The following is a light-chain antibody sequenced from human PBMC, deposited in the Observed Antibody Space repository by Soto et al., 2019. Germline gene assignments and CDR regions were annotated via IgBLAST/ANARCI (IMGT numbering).Light chain of an antibody. J-gene: IGKJ2*01. CDR3: QQYGSSPQT. CDR1: QSVTSSY. V-gene: IGKV3D-20*01. Sequence: EIVLTQSPATLSLSPGERATLSCGASQSVTSSYLGWYQQRPGLAPRLLIYDASYRATGIPDRFSGSGSGTDFTLTISRLEPEDFAVYYCQQYGSSPQTFGQGTKLEIK. CDR2: DAS.